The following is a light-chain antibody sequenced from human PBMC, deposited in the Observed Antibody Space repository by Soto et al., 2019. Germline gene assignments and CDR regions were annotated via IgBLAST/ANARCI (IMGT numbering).Light chain of an antibody. CDR1: QSVTSS. V-gene: IGKV3-11*01. CDR2: DAS. Sequence: EIVLTQSPATLSLSPGERATLSCRASQSVTSSLVWYQQKPGQSPRLLMYDASNRATDIPARFSGSGSGTEFTLTISSLQSEDFAVYYCQQYNNWALWTFGQGTKVDIK. CDR3: QQYNNWALWT. J-gene: IGKJ1*01.